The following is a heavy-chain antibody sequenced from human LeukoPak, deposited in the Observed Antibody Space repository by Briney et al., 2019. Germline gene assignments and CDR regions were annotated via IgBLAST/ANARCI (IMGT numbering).Heavy chain of an antibody. CDR3: SRESGPFCPFGY. J-gene: IGHJ4*02. D-gene: IGHD1-26*01. CDR2: ISLRGLT. Sequence: SETLSLTCGVSGGSISGTNWWSWVRQPPGQGLEWIGEISLRGLTNYNPSLRSRLTMSLDESKNQVSLNLTSVTAADTATYFCSRESGPFCPFGYWGQGTLVIVSS. V-gene: IGHV4-4*02. CDR1: GGSISGTNW.